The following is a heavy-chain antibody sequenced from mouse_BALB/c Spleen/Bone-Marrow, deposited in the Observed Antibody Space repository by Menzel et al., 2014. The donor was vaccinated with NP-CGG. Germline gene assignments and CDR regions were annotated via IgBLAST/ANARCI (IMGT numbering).Heavy chain of an antibody. Sequence: DVKLVESGGGLVKPGGSLKLSCAASGFTFSDYYIYWVRQTPEKRLEWVATISDGGTYTYYPDTVEGRFTISRDNAKNNLYLQMNGLKSEDTAMYYCVRDGDYRYACFTYWGQGTLVTGSA. V-gene: IGHV5-4*02. D-gene: IGHD2-14*01. CDR3: VRDGDYRYACFTY. J-gene: IGHJ3*01. CDR2: ISDGGTYT. CDR1: GFTFSDYY.